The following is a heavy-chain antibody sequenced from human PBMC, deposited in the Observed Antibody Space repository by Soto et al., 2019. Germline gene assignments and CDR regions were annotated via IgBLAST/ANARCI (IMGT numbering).Heavy chain of an antibody. V-gene: IGHV3-74*01. CDR1: GFTFSSYW. J-gene: IGHJ4*02. CDR2: INSDGSST. D-gene: IGHD3-16*01. Sequence: PGGSLRLSCAASGFTFSSYWMHWVRQAPGKGLVWVSRINSDGSSTSYADSVKGRFTISRDNAKNTLYLQMNSLRAEDTAVYYCASEKLGELGDYWGQGTLVTVSS. CDR3: ASEKLGELGDY.